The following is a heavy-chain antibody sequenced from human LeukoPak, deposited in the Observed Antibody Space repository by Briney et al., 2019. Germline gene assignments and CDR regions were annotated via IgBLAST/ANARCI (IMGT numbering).Heavy chain of an antibody. CDR3: ARSSSLNSRFDY. CDR1: GSSISSSSYY. V-gene: IGHV4-39*01. CDR2: IYYSRST. J-gene: IGHJ4*02. Sequence: SETLSLTCTVSGSSISSSSYYWGWIRQPPGKGLEWIGNIYYSRSTHYSPSLKSRVTISVDTSKNQFSLKLSSVTAADTAVYYCARSSSLNSRFDYWGLGTLVTVSS. D-gene: IGHD2-21*01.